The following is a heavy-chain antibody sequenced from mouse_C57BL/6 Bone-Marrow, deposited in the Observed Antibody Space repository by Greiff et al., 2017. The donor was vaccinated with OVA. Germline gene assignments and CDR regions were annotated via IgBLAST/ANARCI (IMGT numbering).Heavy chain of an antibody. CDR2: ISNGGGST. J-gene: IGHJ4*01. CDR1: GFTFSDYY. D-gene: IGHD1-1*01. CDR3: ARPFITTVVATEDAMDY. V-gene: IGHV5-12*01. Sequence: EVKLEESGGGLVQPGGSLKLSCAASGFTFSDYYMYWVRQTPEKRLEWVAYISNGGGSTYYPDTVKGRFTISRDNAKNTLYLQMSRLKSEDTAMYYCARPFITTVVATEDAMDYWGQGTSVTVSS.